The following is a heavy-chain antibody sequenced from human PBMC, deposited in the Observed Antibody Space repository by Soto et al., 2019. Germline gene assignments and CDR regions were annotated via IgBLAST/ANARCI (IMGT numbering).Heavy chain of an antibody. V-gene: IGHV1-69*13. CDR2: IIPIFGTA. CDR1: GYTFTSYA. J-gene: IGHJ6*02. CDR3: ARASGCSSTSCSYYYGMDV. Sequence: QVQLVQSGAEVKKPGASVKVSCKASGYTFTSYAISWVRQAPGQGLEWMGGIIPIFGTANYAQKFQGRVTITADESTSTAYMELSSLRSEDTAVYYCARASGCSSTSCSYYYGMDVWGQGTTVTVSS. D-gene: IGHD2-2*01.